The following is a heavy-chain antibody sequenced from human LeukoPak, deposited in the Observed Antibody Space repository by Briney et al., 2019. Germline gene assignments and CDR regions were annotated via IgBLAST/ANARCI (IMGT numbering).Heavy chain of an antibody. J-gene: IGHJ4*02. CDR1: EGTFSSYA. CDR2: IIPIFGTA. V-gene: IGHV1-69*13. D-gene: IGHD3-3*01. Sequence: SVKVSCKASEGTFSSYAISWVRQAPGQGLEWMGGIIPIFGTANYAQKFQGRVTITADESTSTAYMELSSLRSEDTAVYYCARGSYYDFWSGPFDYWGQGTLVTVSS. CDR3: ARGSYYDFWSGPFDY.